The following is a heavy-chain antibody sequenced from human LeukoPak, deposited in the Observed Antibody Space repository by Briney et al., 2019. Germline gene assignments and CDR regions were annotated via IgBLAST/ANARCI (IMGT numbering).Heavy chain of an antibody. CDR3: ARGEYYYDSSGYYFDY. D-gene: IGHD3-22*01. Sequence: GASVKVPCKESGYTFTSYYMHWVRQAPGQGLEWMGIINPGGGSTSYAQKFQGRVTMTRDTSTSTVYMELSSLRSEDTAVYYCARGEYYYDSSGYYFDYWGQGTLVTVSS. V-gene: IGHV1-46*01. J-gene: IGHJ4*02. CDR2: INPGGGST. CDR1: GYTFTSYY.